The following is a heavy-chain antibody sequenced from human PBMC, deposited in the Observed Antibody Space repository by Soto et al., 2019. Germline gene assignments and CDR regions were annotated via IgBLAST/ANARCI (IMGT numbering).Heavy chain of an antibody. CDR1: GGSISSGDYY. CDR3: AREIAAAGRGDWLDP. CDR2: IYYSGST. J-gene: IGHJ5*02. Sequence: SETLSLTCTVSGGSISSGDYYWSWIRQPPGKGLEWIGYIYYSGSTYYNPSLKSRVTISVDTSKNQFSLKLSSVTAADTAVYYCAREIAAAGRGDWLDPWGQGTLVTVSS. V-gene: IGHV4-30-4*01. D-gene: IGHD6-13*01.